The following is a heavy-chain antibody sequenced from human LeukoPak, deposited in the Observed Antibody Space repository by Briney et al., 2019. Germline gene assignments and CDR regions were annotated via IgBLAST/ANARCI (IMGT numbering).Heavy chain of an antibody. J-gene: IGHJ4*02. CDR3: ATNAGGYREPPFVY. D-gene: IGHD5-12*01. V-gene: IGHV4-59*01. CDR1: GGSISSYY. CDR2: IYYSGST. Sequence: SETLSLTCTVSGGSISSYYWHWIRQPPGKGLECIGYIYYSGSTNYNPSLKSRVTISVDTSKNQFSLKLSSVTAADTAVYYCATNAGGYREPPFVYWGQGTLVTVSS.